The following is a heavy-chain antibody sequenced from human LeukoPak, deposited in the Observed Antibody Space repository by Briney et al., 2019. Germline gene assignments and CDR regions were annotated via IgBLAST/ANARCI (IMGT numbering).Heavy chain of an antibody. CDR2: IYPGDSDT. D-gene: IGHD6-19*01. J-gene: IGHJ6*02. V-gene: IGHV5-51*01. Sequence: KGGESLEISCKGSGYSFTSYWIGWVRQMPGKGLEWMGIIYPGDSDTRYSPSFQGQVTISADKSISTAYLQWSSLKASDTAMYYCARQPLAVAGKGYYGMDVWGQGTTVTVSS. CDR3: ARQPLAVAGKGYYGMDV. CDR1: GYSFTSYW.